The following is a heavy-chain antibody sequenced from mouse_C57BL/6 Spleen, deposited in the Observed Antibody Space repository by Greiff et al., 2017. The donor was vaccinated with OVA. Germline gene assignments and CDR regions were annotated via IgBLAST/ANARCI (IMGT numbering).Heavy chain of an antibody. J-gene: IGHJ3*01. CDR2: ISSGGSYT. Sequence: EVQGVESGGDLVKPGGSLKLSCAASGFTFSSYGMSWVRQTPDKRLEWVATISSGGSYTYYPDSVKGRFTISRDNAKNTLYLQMSSLKSEDTAMYYCARQELGFAYWGQGTLVTVAA. CDR3: ARQELGFAY. V-gene: IGHV5-6*01. D-gene: IGHD1-3*01. CDR1: GFTFSSYG.